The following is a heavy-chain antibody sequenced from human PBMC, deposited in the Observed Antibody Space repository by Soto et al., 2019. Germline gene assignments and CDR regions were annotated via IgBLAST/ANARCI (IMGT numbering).Heavy chain of an antibody. J-gene: IGHJ6*02. Sequence: ASVKVSCKASGGTFSSYAISWVRQAPGQGLEWMGGIIPIFGTANYAQKFQGRVTITADESTSTAYMELSSLRSEDTAVYYCASGDYYGSGSYSYTQTRALYYYYYGMDVWGQGTTVTVSS. CDR2: IIPIFGTA. D-gene: IGHD3-10*01. V-gene: IGHV1-69*13. CDR1: GGTFSSYA. CDR3: ASGDYYGSGSYSYTQTRALYYYYYGMDV.